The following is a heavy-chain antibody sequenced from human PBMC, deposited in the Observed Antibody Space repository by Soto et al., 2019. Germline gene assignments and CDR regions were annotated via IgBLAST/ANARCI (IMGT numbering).Heavy chain of an antibody. Sequence: SVKVSCKASGGTFSSYAISWVRQAPGQGLEWMGGIIPIFGTANYAQKFQGRVTITADESTSTAYMELSSLRSEDTAVYYCAREGYCSGGSCYSWFDPWGQGTLVTVS. CDR3: AREGYCSGGSCYSWFDP. CDR1: GGTFSSYA. J-gene: IGHJ5*02. V-gene: IGHV1-69*13. D-gene: IGHD2-15*01. CDR2: IIPIFGTA.